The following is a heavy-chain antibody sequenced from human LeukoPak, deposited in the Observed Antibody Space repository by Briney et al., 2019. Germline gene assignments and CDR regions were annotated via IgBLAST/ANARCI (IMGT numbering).Heavy chain of an antibody. Sequence: PGGSRRLSCAASGFTLRSYWMTWVRQAPGKGLEWVANIKQDGSEKYYVDSVRGRFTISRDNAKNSLYLQMNSLRAEDTAVYYCARDAGNSGYDLFDYWGQGTLVTVSS. CDR2: IKQDGSEK. CDR3: ARDAGNSGYDLFDY. D-gene: IGHD5-12*01. J-gene: IGHJ4*02. V-gene: IGHV3-7*04. CDR1: GFTLRSYW.